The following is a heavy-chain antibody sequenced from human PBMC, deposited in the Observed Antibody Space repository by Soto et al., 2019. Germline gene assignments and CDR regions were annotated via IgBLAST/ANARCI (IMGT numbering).Heavy chain of an antibody. V-gene: IGHV4-34*01. J-gene: IGHJ4*02. CDR3: ASGKTSGLYFEY. Sequence: SETLSLTCAVYGGSFSGYYWSWIRQPPGKGLEWIGEINHSGSTNYNPSLKSRVTISVDTSKNQFSLELNSVTAADTAVYYCASGKTSGLYFEYWGQGTLVTVSS. CDR2: INHSGST. CDR1: GGSFSGYY. D-gene: IGHD2-8*02.